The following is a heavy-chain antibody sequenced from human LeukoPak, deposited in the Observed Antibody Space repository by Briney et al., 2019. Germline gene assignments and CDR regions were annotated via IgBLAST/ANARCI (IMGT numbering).Heavy chain of an antibody. CDR1: GGSFSGYY. Sequence: SETLSLTCAVYGGSFSGYYWSWIRQPPGKGLEWIGSIYHSGSTYYNPSLKSRVTISVDTSKNQFSLKLSSVTAADTAVYYCARHSSGYYYYYYMDVWGKGTTVTVSS. D-gene: IGHD6-19*01. V-gene: IGHV4-34*01. CDR2: IYHSGST. CDR3: ARHSSGYYYYYYMDV. J-gene: IGHJ6*03.